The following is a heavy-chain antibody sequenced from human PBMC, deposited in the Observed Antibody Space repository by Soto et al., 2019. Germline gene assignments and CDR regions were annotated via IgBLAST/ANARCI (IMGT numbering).Heavy chain of an antibody. J-gene: IGHJ5*02. Sequence: SETLSLTCTVSGGSISSYSWSWFRQPAGKGLEWIGRIYTSGSTNYNPSLKSRVTMSVDTSKNQFSLKLSSVTAADTAVYYCASSPAYSSSWYPQFDPWGQGTLVTVSS. V-gene: IGHV4-4*07. CDR3: ASSPAYSSSWYPQFDP. D-gene: IGHD6-13*01. CDR1: GGSISSYS. CDR2: IYTSGST.